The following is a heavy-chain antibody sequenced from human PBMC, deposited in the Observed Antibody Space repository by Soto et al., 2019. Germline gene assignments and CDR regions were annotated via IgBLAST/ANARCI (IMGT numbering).Heavy chain of an antibody. Sequence: GGSLTLSCAASGFTFSDYWMHWVRHAPVKGLVWVSRISSDGTGTTYADSVKGRFTISRDNAKNTLYLQMNSLRDEDTAVYFCACSYGMDVWGHGTTVTVSS. CDR1: GFTFSDYW. D-gene: IGHD3-10*02. CDR2: ISSDGTGT. CDR3: ACSYGMDV. J-gene: IGHJ6*02. V-gene: IGHV3-74*01.